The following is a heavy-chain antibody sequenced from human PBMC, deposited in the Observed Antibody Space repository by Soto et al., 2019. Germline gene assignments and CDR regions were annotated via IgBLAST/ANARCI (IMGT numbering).Heavy chain of an antibody. Sequence: QVQLVQSGAEVKKPGSSVKVSCKASGGTFSSYAMSWVRQAPGQGLEWMGGIIPIFGTANYAQKFQGRVTITADESTSTAYMELSSLRSEDTAVYYCAIYCVSSSRYYYCYYGMDVWGQGTTVTVSS. J-gene: IGHJ6*02. CDR2: IIPIFGTA. V-gene: IGHV1-69*12. D-gene: IGHD6-19*01. CDR3: AIYCVSSSRYYYCYYGMDV. CDR1: GGTFSSYA.